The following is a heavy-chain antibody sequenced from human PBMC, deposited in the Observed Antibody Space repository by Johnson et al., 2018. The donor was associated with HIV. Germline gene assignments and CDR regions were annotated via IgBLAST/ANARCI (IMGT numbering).Heavy chain of an antibody. CDR3: ASRGREIVAAGILGAFDI. CDR1: GFTFSSYW. CDR2: LWYDGTTA. J-gene: IGHJ3*02. D-gene: IGHD6-13*01. Sequence: VQLVESGGGLVQPGGSLRLSCAASGFTFSSYWMSWVRQAPGKGLEWVAILWYDGTTAFYADSVKGRFTISRDNAKNSLYLQMNSLRAEDTAVYYCASRGREIVAAGILGAFDIWGQGTMVTVSS. V-gene: IGHV3-7*02.